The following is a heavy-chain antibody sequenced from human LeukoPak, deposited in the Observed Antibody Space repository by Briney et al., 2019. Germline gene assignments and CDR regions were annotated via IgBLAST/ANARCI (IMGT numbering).Heavy chain of an antibody. CDR3: ARRVIHRSSWYEGWFDP. V-gene: IGHV4-39*01. CDR1: GASISSSSYY. J-gene: IGHJ5*02. CDR2: IYYTGST. Sequence: SETLSLTCTVSGASISSSSYYWGWIRQPPGKGLAWIGSIYYTGSTYYNPSLKSRVTISVVTSKNQFSLKLSSVTAADTAIYYCARRVIHRSSWYEGWFDPWGQGTLVTVSS. D-gene: IGHD6-13*01.